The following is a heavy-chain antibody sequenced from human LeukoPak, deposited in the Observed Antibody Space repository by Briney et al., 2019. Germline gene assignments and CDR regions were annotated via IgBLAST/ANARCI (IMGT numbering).Heavy chain of an antibody. D-gene: IGHD2-15*01. CDR1: GFTFSSYG. J-gene: IGHJ3*02. CDR3: AKDKGWCSGGSCYSGAFDI. V-gene: IGHV3-30*18. CDR2: ISYDGSNK. Sequence: GGSLRLSCAASGFTFSSYGMHWVRQAPGKGLEWVAVISYDGSNKYYADSVKGRFTISRDNSKNTLYLQMNSLRAEDTAVYYCAKDKGWCSGGSCYSGAFDIRGQGTMVTVSS.